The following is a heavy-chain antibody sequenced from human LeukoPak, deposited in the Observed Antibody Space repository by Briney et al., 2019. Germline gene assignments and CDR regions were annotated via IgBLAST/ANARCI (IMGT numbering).Heavy chain of an antibody. D-gene: IGHD6-13*01. CDR1: GYSFTTYT. J-gene: IGHJ4*02. CDR3: ARIAAAENYFDY. V-gene: IGHV1-18*01. CDR2: ISAYNGNT. Sequence: ASVKVSCKGSGYSFTTYTITWVRQAPGQGLEWMGWISAYNGNTNYAQKLQGRVTMTTDTSTSTAYMELRSLRSDDTAVYYCARIAAAENYFDYWGQGTLVTVSS.